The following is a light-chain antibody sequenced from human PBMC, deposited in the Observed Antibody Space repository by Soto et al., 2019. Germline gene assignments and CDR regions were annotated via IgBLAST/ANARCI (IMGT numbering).Light chain of an antibody. Sequence: DIQMTQSPSTLSASVGDRVTITCRASQSISSWLAWYQQRPGKAPKLLISKASTLESGVPSRFSGSGSGTEFTLTINSLQPDDFATYHCVQYGCHWTLGQGTKVEI. CDR2: KAS. CDR3: VQYGCHWT. CDR1: QSISSW. J-gene: IGKJ1*01. V-gene: IGKV1-5*03.